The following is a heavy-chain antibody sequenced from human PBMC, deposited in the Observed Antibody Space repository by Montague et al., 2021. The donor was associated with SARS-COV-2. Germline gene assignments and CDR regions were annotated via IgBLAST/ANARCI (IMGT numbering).Heavy chain of an antibody. D-gene: IGHD6-13*01. CDR2: IYYSGST. Sequence: SETLSLTCTVSGGSISSYYWGWIRQPPGKGLEWIGSIYYSGSTYYNPSLKSRVTISVDTSKNQFSLKLSSVTAADTAVYYCARKEMKYSSIWSTGGNWFDPWGQGTLVTVSS. CDR3: ARKEMKYSSIWSTGGNWFDP. V-gene: IGHV4-39*01. CDR1: GGSISSYY. J-gene: IGHJ5*02.